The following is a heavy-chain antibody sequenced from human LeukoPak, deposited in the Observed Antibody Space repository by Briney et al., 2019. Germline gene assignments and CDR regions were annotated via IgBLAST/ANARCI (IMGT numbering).Heavy chain of an antibody. CDR1: GGSISSGGYY. CDR2: IYYSGST. V-gene: IGHV4-31*03. J-gene: IGHJ2*01. Sequence: SQTLSLTCTVSGGSISSGGYYWSWIRQHPGKGLEWIGYIYYSGSTYYNPSLKSRVTISVDRSKNQCSLNLSSVTAADTAVYYCAGHDEGSGWYRGYIDLWGRGTLVIVSS. CDR3: AGHDEGSGWYRGYIDL. D-gene: IGHD6-19*01.